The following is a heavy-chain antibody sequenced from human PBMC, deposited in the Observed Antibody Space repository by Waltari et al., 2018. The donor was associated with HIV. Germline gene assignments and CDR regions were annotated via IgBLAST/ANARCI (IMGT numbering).Heavy chain of an antibody. D-gene: IGHD3-3*01. CDR1: GFSFSRFA. CDR3: AKGGPYVLDFWSLDV. J-gene: IGHJ6*02. Sequence: EVKVLESGGGLVQPGRSLRLSCAASGFSFSRFAMTWVRQSPGKVLAWVSAIGGSGEYTYYAASVKGRFTISRDHTRKTVYLQMNNLRAEDTALYYCAKGGPYVLDFWSLDVWGQGTAVTVSS. CDR2: IGGSGEYT. V-gene: IGHV3-23*01.